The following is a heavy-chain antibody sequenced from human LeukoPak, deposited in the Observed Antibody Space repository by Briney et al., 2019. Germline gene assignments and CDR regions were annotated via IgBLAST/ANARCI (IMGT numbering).Heavy chain of an antibody. J-gene: IGHJ4*02. Sequence: ASVKVSCKASGYIFTGYYMHWVRQAPGQGLEWMGWINPNSGGTHYAQKFQGRGTLTRDTSLSTAYMELCRLRSDDTAVYYCAKVTVATILNYYDSSCAFDYWGQGTLVTVSS. V-gene: IGHV1-2*02. CDR1: GYIFTGYY. CDR3: AKVTVATILNYYDSSCAFDY. D-gene: IGHD3-22*01. CDR2: INPNSGGT.